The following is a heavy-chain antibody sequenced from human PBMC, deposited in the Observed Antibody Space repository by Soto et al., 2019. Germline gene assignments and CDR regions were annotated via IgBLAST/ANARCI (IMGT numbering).Heavy chain of an antibody. Sequence: SETLSLTCTVSGGSISSYYWSWIRQPPGKGLEWIGYIYYSGSTNYNPSLKSRVTISVDTSKNQFSLKLSSVTAADTAVYYCARHYGPGHEYDFWSGSRMGYYYMDVWGKGTTVTVSS. CDR1: GGSISSYY. CDR3: ARHYGPGHEYDFWSGSRMGYYYMDV. CDR2: IYYSGST. J-gene: IGHJ6*03. V-gene: IGHV4-59*08. D-gene: IGHD3-3*01.